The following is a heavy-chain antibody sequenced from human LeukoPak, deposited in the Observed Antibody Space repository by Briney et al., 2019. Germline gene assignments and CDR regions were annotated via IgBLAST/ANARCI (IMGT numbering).Heavy chain of an antibody. Sequence: GGSLRLSCAASGFTLSSYAMSWVRQAPGKGLEWVSAISGSGGSTYYADSVKGRFTISRDNSKNTLYLQMNSLRAEDTAVYYCAKGGYCSSTSCYPPTDWGQGTLVTVSS. CDR3: AKGGYCSSTSCYPPTD. D-gene: IGHD2-2*01. CDR2: ISGSGGST. V-gene: IGHV3-23*01. J-gene: IGHJ4*02. CDR1: GFTLSSYA.